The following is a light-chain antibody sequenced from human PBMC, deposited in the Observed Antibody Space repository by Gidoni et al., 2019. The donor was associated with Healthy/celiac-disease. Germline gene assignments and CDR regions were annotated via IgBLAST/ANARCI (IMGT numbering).Light chain of an antibody. J-gene: IGLJ3*02. V-gene: IGLV1-40*01. CDR3: QPYDSSHWV. CDR2: GNS. CDR1: SSNIGAGYD. Sequence: HSVLTQPPSVSGAPGPRVTISCTGSSSNIGAGYDVHWYQQLPGTAPKLLIYGNSNRPAGVPDRFSGSKSGTSASLAITGLQAEDEADYYCQPYDSSHWVFGGGTKLTVL.